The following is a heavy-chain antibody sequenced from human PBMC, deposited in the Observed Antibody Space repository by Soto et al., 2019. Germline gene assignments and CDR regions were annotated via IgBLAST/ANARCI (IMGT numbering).Heavy chain of an antibody. CDR3: ARSYGSGSYSRPLDY. V-gene: IGHV1-69*02. J-gene: IGHJ4*02. D-gene: IGHD3-10*01. CDR2: IIPILGIA. Sequence: QVQLVQSGAEVKKPGSSVKVSCKASGGTFSSYTISWVRQAPGQGLEWMGRIIPILGIANYAQKFQGRVTITADKSTSTAYMELSSLRSDDTAVYYCARSYGSGSYSRPLDYWGQGTLVTVSS. CDR1: GGTFSSYT.